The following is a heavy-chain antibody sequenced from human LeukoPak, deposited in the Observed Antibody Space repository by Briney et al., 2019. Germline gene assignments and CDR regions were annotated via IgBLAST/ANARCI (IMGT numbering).Heavy chain of an antibody. J-gene: IGHJ4*02. CDR2: INHSGST. CDR1: GGSFSGYY. V-gene: IGHV4-34*01. D-gene: IGHD1-14*01. CDR3: ARVNRAVSFDY. Sequence: SETLSLTCAVYGGSFSGYYWSWIRQPPGKGLEWIGEINHSGSTNYNPSLKSRVTISVDTSKNQFSLKLSSVTAADTAVYYRARVNRAVSFDYWGQGTLVTVSS.